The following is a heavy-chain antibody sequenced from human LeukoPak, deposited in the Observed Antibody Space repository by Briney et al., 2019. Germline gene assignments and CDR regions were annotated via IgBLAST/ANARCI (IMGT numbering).Heavy chain of an antibody. J-gene: IGHJ3*02. V-gene: IGHV3-30*03. Sequence: GGSLRLSCAASGFTFSRYSMNWVRQAPGKGLEWVAVISYDGSNKYYADSVKGRFTISRDNSKNTLYLQMNSLRAEDTAVYYCARDTSPGIAAALPGAFDIWGQGTMVTVSS. D-gene: IGHD6-13*01. CDR1: GFTFSRYS. CDR3: ARDTSPGIAAALPGAFDI. CDR2: ISYDGSNK.